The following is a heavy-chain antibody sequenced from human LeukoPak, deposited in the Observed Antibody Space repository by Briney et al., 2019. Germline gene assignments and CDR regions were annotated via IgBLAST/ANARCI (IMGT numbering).Heavy chain of an antibody. CDR3: ARVKEDYDFRSGYLDY. CDR2: VYNSGST. J-gene: IGHJ4*02. V-gene: IGHV4-59*11. D-gene: IGHD3-3*01. Sequence: SETLSLTCTVSGGSLSSHYWSWIRQPPGKRLEWIGFVYNSGSTNYNPSLESRVTISVDTSKNQFSLRLSSVTAADTAVYYCARVKEDYDFRSGYLDYWGQGTLVTVSS. CDR1: GGSLSSHY.